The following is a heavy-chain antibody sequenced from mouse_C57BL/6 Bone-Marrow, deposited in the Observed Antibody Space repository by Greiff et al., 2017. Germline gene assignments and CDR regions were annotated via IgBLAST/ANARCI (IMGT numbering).Heavy chain of an antibody. J-gene: IGHJ3*01. D-gene: IGHD4-1*01. V-gene: IGHV5-9-1*02. CDR2: ISSGGDSI. CDR1: GFTFSSYA. Sequence: EVQRVESGAGLVKPGGSLKLSCAASGFTFSSYAMSWVRQTPEKRLEWVAYISSGGDSIYYADTVKGRSTISRDKAWNTLYLQMSSLKSEDTAMYYCTSWAWFAYWGQGTLVTVSA. CDR3: TSWAWFAY.